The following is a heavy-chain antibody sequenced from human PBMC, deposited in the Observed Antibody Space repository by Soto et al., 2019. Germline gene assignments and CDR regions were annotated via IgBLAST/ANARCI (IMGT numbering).Heavy chain of an antibody. CDR2: IIPIFGTA. J-gene: IGHJ4*02. Sequence: QVQLVQSGAEVKKPGSSVKVSCKTSGGAFSNFPISWVRQAPGQGLEWLGDIIPIFGTANYAQKFQGRFTITADESTRTAYMEMNSLRFEDTAVYYCVTISVAGRRDNWGQGTLVTVS. CDR3: VTISVAGRRDN. D-gene: IGHD6-19*01. CDR1: GGAFSNFP. V-gene: IGHV1-69*12.